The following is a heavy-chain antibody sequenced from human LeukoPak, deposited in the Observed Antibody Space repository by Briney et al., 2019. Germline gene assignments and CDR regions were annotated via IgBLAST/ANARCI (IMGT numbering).Heavy chain of an antibody. V-gene: IGHV4-30-2*01. CDR1: GGSISSGSYY. J-gene: IGHJ4*02. CDR3: ARDRWSDYGGNSPPDY. D-gene: IGHD4-23*01. Sequence: SETLSLTCTVSGGSISSGSYYWSWIRQPPGKGLEWIGYIYHSGSTYYNPSLKSRVTISVDRSKNQFSLKLSSVTAADTAVYYCARDRWSDYGGNSPPDYWGQGTLVTVSS. CDR2: IYHSGST.